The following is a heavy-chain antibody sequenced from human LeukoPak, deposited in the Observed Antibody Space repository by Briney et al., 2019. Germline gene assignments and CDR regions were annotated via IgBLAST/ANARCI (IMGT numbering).Heavy chain of an antibody. V-gene: IGHV4-59*08. CDR1: GGSISSYY. D-gene: IGHD3-3*01. CDR3: ARHVAALWSGLIPHFDY. CDR2: IYYSGST. Sequence: PSETLSLTCTVSGGSISSYYWSWIRQSPGKGLEWIGYIYYSGSTNYNPSLKSRVTISVDTSKNQFSLKLSSVTAADTAVYYCARHVAALWSGLIPHFDYWGQGTLVTVSS. J-gene: IGHJ4*02.